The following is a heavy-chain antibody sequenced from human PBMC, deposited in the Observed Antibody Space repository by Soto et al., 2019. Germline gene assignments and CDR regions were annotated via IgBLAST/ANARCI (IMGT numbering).Heavy chain of an antibody. Sequence: QVQLVESGGGVVQPGRSLRLSCAASGFTFSSYGMHWVRQAPGKGLEWVAVISYDGSNKYYADSVKGRFTISRDNSKNTLYLQMNSLRAEDTAVYYCAKGHDYGDYLEGDYWGQGTLVTVSS. CDR3: AKGHDYGDYLEGDY. CDR2: ISYDGSNK. V-gene: IGHV3-30*18. D-gene: IGHD4-17*01. J-gene: IGHJ4*02. CDR1: GFTFSSYG.